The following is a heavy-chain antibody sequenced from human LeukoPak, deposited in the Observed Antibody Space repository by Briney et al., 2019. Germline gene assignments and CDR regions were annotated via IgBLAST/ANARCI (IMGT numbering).Heavy chain of an antibody. J-gene: IGHJ3*02. Sequence: GGSLRLSCAASGFTVSSNHMNWVRQAPGKGLEWVSVIYTGGNTYYADSVKGRFTISRDNSKNTLYLQMHSLRAGDTAVYYCASPSSGQSFDIWGQGTMVTVSS. D-gene: IGHD6-19*01. CDR3: ASPSSGQSFDI. CDR2: IYTGGNT. V-gene: IGHV3-53*01. CDR1: GFTVSSNH.